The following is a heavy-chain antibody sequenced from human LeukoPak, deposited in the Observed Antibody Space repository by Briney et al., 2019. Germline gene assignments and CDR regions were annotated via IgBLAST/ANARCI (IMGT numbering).Heavy chain of an antibody. CDR1: GFTFSSYG. Sequence: TGGSLRLSCAASGFTFSSYGMHWVRQAPGKGLEWVSSISSSSSYIYYADSVKGRFTISRDNAKNSLYLQMNSLRAEDTAVYYCAREMNIVATISYDYWGQGTLVTVSS. J-gene: IGHJ4*02. CDR3: AREMNIVATISYDY. D-gene: IGHD5-12*01. CDR2: ISSSSSYI. V-gene: IGHV3-21*04.